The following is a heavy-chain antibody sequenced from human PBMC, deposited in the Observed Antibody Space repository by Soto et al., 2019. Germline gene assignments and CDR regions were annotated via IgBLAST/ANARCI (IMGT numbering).Heavy chain of an antibody. V-gene: IGHV1-69*12. CDR1: GGSLSNYG. CDR2: IIPVFGTP. Sequence: QVQLVQSGAEVKKPGSSVKVSCKASGGSLSNYGISWVRQAPGQGLEWMGAIIPVFGTPNSAQKFQDRVTITADDSTTTVYMEVRSLTSEDTAVYYCARGDATKIVVTTYYAMDVWGQGTTVTVAS. J-gene: IGHJ6*02. CDR3: ARGDATKIVVTTYYAMDV. D-gene: IGHD3-22*01.